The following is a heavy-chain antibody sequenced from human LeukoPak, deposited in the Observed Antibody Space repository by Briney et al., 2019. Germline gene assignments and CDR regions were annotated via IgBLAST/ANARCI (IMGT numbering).Heavy chain of an antibody. CDR1: GGTFSSYA. CDR3: AREGGNGMDV. Sequence: GASVKVSCKASGGTFSSYAISWVRQAPGQGLEWMGGIIPIFGTANYARKFQGRVTITADESTSTAYMELSSLRSEDTAVYYCAREGGNGMDVWGQGTTVTVSS. D-gene: IGHD3-16*01. J-gene: IGHJ6*02. CDR2: IIPIFGTA. V-gene: IGHV1-69*13.